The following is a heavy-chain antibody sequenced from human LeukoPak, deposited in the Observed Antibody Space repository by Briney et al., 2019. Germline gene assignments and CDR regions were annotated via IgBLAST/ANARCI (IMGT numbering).Heavy chain of an antibody. CDR1: GGSISSYY. J-gene: IGHJ4*02. CDR3: ARRGDYSGYAEDY. V-gene: IGHV4-59*01. Sequence: PSETLSLTCTVSGGSISSYYWSWIRQPPGKGLEWIGYIYYSGSTNYNPSLKSRVTISVDTSKNHFSLKLSSVTAADTAVYYCARRGDYSGYAEDYWGQGTLVTVSA. CDR2: IYYSGST. D-gene: IGHD5-12*01.